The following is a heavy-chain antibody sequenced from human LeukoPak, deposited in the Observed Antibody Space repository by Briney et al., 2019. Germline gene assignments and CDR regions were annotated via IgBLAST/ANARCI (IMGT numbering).Heavy chain of an antibody. CDR3: ARDLDSYGDY. V-gene: IGHV3-53*01. Sequence: GGSLRLSCAASGFTVSSYYMSWVRQAPGKGLEWVSVIYSDGSTYYADPVKGRFTISRDNSKNTLYLQMNSLRAEDTAVYYCARDLDSYGDYWGQGTLVTVSS. D-gene: IGHD5-18*01. CDR1: GFTVSSYY. CDR2: IYSDGST. J-gene: IGHJ4*02.